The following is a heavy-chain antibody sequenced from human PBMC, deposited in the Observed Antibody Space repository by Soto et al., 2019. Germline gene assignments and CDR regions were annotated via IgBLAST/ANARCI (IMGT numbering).Heavy chain of an antibody. D-gene: IGHD3-10*01. CDR2: INPSGGST. CDR3: ARAHPHMVRGVITLPHFDY. J-gene: IGHJ4*02. Sequence: GASVKVSCKASGYTFTSYYMHWVRQAPGQGLEWMGIINPSGGSTSYAQKFQGRVTMTRDTSTSTVYMELSSLRSEDTAVYYCARAHPHMVRGVITLPHFDYWGQGTLVTVSS. V-gene: IGHV1-46*01. CDR1: GYTFTSYY.